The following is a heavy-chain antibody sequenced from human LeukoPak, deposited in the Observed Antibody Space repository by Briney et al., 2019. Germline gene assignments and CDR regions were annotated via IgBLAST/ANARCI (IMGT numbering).Heavy chain of an antibody. Sequence: GGSLRLSCAASGFIVSSNYISLVRQAPGKGLEWVSVIYSGGNTYHADSVMGRFTISRDNSKNTVYLEMHSLGAEDTAVYYCARLGIAVTGTSDYWGQGTLVTVSS. CDR3: ARLGIAVTGTSDY. CDR2: IYSGGNT. CDR1: GFIVSSNY. V-gene: IGHV3-66*04. D-gene: IGHD6-19*01. J-gene: IGHJ4*02.